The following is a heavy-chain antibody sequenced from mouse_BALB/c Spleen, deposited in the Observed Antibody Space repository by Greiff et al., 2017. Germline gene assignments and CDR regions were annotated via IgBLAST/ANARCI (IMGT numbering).Heavy chain of an antibody. CDR3: ALYRYDGAWFAY. J-gene: IGHJ3*01. Sequence: EVKLVESGPGLVKPSQSLSLTCTVTGYSITSDYAWYWIRQFPGNKLEWMGYISYSGSTSYNPSLKSRISITRDTSKNQFFLQLNSVTTEDTATYYCALYRYDGAWFAYWGQGTLVTVSA. CDR1: GYSITSDYA. V-gene: IGHV3-2*02. D-gene: IGHD2-14*01. CDR2: ISYSGST.